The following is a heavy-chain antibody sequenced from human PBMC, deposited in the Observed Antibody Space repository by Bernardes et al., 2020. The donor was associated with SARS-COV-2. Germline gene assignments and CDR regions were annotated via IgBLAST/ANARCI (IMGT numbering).Heavy chain of an antibody. J-gene: IGHJ3*01. V-gene: IGHV3-30*18. CDR1: GFTFSSYG. D-gene: IGHD5-12*01. Sequence: GGSLRLSCAASGFTFSSYGMHWVRQAPGKGLEWVAVISYDGSNKYYADSVKGRFTISRDNSKNTLYLQMNSLRAEDTAVYYCAKDSGYSGYEDEAFDFWGQGTMVTVSS. CDR3: AKDSGYSGYEDEAFDF. CDR2: ISYDGSNK.